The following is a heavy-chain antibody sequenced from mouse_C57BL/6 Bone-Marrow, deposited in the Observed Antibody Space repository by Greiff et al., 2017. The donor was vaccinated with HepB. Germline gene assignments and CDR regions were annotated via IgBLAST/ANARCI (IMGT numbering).Heavy chain of an antibody. CDR1: GFSLTSYG. V-gene: IGHV2-5*01. Sequence: VKLVESGPGLVQPSQSLSITCTVSGFSLTSYGVHWVRQSPGKGLEWLGVIWRGGSTDYNAAFMSRLSITKDNSKSQGFFKMNSLQADDTAIYYCATPYGSMDYWGQGTSVTVSS. D-gene: IGHD2-2*01. CDR3: ATPYGSMDY. CDR2: IWRGGST. J-gene: IGHJ4*01.